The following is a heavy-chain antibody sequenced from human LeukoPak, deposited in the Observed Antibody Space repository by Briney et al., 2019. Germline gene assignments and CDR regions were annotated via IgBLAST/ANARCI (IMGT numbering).Heavy chain of an antibody. Sequence: SGGSLRLSCSASGLSFSRYTIHWVRQAPGKGLEFVSAIITDGDRTYYAGSVKGRFTIARDNSKSTVYLQMSSLRAADTAIYYCVIVRGYFDFSGTDYWGQGILVTVSS. J-gene: IGHJ4*02. CDR1: GLSFSRYT. D-gene: IGHD3-9*01. CDR2: IITDGDRT. V-gene: IGHV3-64D*06. CDR3: VIVRGYFDFSGTDY.